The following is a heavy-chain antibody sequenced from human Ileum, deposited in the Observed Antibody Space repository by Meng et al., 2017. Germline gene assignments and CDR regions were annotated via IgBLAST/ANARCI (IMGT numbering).Heavy chain of an antibody. J-gene: IGHJ4*02. CDR2: IHYIGSR. CDR1: GSFVSTPSYY. V-gene: IGHV4-61*01. Sequence: PRLGHPAETLSLTPPCAGSFVSTPSYYLTYIQPPPTTLLEWIYLIHYIGSRNYNPSLKSRVTMSVDTSKNQVSLRLTSVTAADTAVYYCARFYGSGTFEVHDYWGQGTLVTVSS. D-gene: IGHD3-10*01. CDR3: ARFYGSGTFEVHDY.